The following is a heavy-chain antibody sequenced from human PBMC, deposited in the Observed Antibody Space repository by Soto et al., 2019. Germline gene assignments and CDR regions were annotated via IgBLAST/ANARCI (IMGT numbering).Heavy chain of an antibody. CDR1: GYTFTAYY. J-gene: IGHJ4*02. Sequence: QVQLVQSGAEMKKPGASVKVSCESSGYTFTAYYIHWVRQAPGHGLEWMGGINPNGGGTKYAQKFQGRVTMTRDTSINTAYMELTRLTSDDTAVYYCARAVHTMVQGVRFRVDQWGQGSLVTISS. CDR3: ARAVHTMVQGVRFRVDQ. D-gene: IGHD3-10*01. CDR2: INPNGGGT. V-gene: IGHV1-2*02.